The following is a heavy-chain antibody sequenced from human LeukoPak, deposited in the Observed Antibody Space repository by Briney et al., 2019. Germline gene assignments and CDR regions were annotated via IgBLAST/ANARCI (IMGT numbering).Heavy chain of an antibody. CDR3: ARERPYYYGMDV. Sequence: GESLRLSCAASGFTFSSYSMNWVRQAPGKGLEWVSSISSSSSYIYYADSVKGRFTISRDNAKNSLYLQMSSLRAEDTAVYYCARERPYYYGMDVWGQGTTVTVSS. V-gene: IGHV3-21*01. CDR1: GFTFSSYS. J-gene: IGHJ6*02. CDR2: ISSSSSYI.